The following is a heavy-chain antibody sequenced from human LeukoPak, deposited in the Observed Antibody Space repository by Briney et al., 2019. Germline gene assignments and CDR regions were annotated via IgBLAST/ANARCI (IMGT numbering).Heavy chain of an antibody. V-gene: IGHV4-34*01. CDR1: GGSFSGYY. CDR3: AIMVAKGAWDY. J-gene: IGHJ4*01. D-gene: IGHD5-12*01. CDR2: INHSGST. Sequence: SETLSLTCAVYGGSFSGYYWSWIRQPPGKGLEWIGEINHSGSTNYNPSLKSRVTISVDTSKNQFSLKLSSVTAADTAVYYCAIMVAKGAWDYWGKEPWSPSPQ.